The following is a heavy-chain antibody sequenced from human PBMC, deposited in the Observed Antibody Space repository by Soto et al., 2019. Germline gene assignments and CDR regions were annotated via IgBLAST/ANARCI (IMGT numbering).Heavy chain of an antibody. CDR3: ARRAYSRYYFAP. Sequence: GGSLRLSCAASGFTFSDYYMTWIRQAPGKGLECVSFISSGSSYTNYADSVKGRFTISRDNAKNSLYLQMNSLRAEDTAVYYCARRAYSRYYFAPWGQGTLVTVSS. CDR1: GFTFSDYY. D-gene: IGHD5-12*01. CDR2: ISSGSSYT. J-gene: IGHJ5*02. V-gene: IGHV3-11*06.